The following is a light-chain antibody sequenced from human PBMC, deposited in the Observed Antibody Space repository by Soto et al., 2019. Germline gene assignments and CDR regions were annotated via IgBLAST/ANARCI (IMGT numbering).Light chain of an antibody. Sequence: DIQMTQSPASLSASVGDRVTISCRASQSIGRNLNWYQQKPGKAPTLLMFTSSNLQSGVPSRFSGSGSGTDFIFTIGSLQPEDFATYYCQQSYSTPPTFGQGTKVDIK. CDR1: QSIGRN. CDR2: TSS. V-gene: IGKV1-39*01. J-gene: IGKJ1*01. CDR3: QQSYSTPPT.